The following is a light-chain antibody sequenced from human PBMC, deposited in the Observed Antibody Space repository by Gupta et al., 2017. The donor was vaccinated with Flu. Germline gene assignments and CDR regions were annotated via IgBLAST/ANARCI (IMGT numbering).Light chain of an antibody. CDR1: QSISSY. V-gene: IGKV1-39*01. J-gene: IGKJ1*01. CDR2: DAS. CDR3: QQSYSTPRT. Sequence: DIQMTQSPSSLSASVGDRVTITCRASQSISSYLNWYQQKPGKAPKLLIYDASSVQSGVPSRFSGSGSGTDFTITISSLQPEDVATYYCQQSYSTPRTFGQGTKVEIK.